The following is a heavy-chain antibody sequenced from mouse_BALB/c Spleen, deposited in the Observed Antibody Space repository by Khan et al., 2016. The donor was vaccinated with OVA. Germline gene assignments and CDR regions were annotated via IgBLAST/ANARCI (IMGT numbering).Heavy chain of an antibody. CDR3: ARGGGGDRFAY. Sequence: VKLLESGAELVRPGVSLKISCKGSGYTFTDFPMHWVKQSHAKNLEWIGVVSTNYGDATYNQKFTGKATMTVDKSSSTAYMELARLTSEDSAIYSCARGGGGDRFAYWGQGTLVTVSA. CDR1: GYTFTDFP. V-gene: IGHV1S137*01. CDR2: VSTNYGDA. J-gene: IGHJ3*01.